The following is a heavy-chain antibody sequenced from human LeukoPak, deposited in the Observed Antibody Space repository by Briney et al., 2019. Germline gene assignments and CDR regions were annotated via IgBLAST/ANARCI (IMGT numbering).Heavy chain of an antibody. Sequence: GGSLRLSCSASGFTFGDYAMSWLRQAPGKGLEWVGFIRSKAKGGTTEYAASVKGRFTISRDDSESIAYLQMSSLNTEDTAVYYCTRDGAVAGQWLFDYWGPGNPGHRLL. CDR1: GFTFGDYA. CDR2: IRSKAKGGTT. D-gene: IGHD6-19*01. J-gene: IGHJ4*02. CDR3: TRDGAVAGQWLFDY. V-gene: IGHV3-49*03.